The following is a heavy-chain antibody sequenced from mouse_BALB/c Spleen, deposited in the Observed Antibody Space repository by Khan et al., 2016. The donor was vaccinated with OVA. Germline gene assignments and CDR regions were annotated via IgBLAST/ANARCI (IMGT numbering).Heavy chain of an antibody. CDR3: ARQPYYHYNIMDY. J-gene: IGHJ4*01. CDR2: IWSDGST. D-gene: IGHD2-10*01. Sequence: QMQLEESGPGLVAPSQSLSITCTISGFSLTNYGVHWVRPPPGKGLVWLVVIWSDGSTTYHSALKSRLTISKDNSNSQVFLKMNSLQTDDTAMDFCARQPYYHYNIMDYWGQGTSVTVSS. V-gene: IGHV2-6-1*01. CDR1: GFSLTNYG.